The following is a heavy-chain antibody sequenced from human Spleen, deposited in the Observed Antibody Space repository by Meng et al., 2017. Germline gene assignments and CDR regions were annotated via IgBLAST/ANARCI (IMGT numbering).Heavy chain of an antibody. V-gene: IGHV5-51*01. CDR1: GYNFTSYW. Sequence: GESLKISCKGSGYNFTSYWIGWVRQMPGKGLEWMGIIYPGDSDTRYSPSFQGQVIISADKSINTAYLQGSSLQASDTAMYYCARHIHNSGWILWGQGSLGTVSS. CDR3: ARHIHNSGWIL. J-gene: IGHJ4*02. CDR2: IYPGDSDT. D-gene: IGHD6-19*01.